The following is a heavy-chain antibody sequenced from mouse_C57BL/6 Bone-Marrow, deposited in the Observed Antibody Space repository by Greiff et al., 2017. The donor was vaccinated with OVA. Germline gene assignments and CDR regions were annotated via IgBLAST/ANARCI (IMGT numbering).Heavy chain of an antibody. CDR3: ARVYSNLYYAMDY. Sequence: DVKLQESGPGLAKPSQTLSLTCSVTGYSITSDYWNWIRKFPGNKLEYMGYISYSGSTYYNPSLKSRISITRDTSKNQYYLQLNSVTTEDTATYYCARVYSNLYYAMDYWGQGTSVTVSS. V-gene: IGHV3-8*01. D-gene: IGHD2-5*01. CDR2: ISYSGST. J-gene: IGHJ4*01. CDR1: GYSITSDY.